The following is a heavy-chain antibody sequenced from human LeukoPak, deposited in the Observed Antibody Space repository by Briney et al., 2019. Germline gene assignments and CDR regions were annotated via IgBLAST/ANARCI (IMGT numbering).Heavy chain of an antibody. J-gene: IGHJ4*02. CDR2: ISYDGSNK. D-gene: IGHD3-22*01. CDR3: ARGANAYDSSGPFDY. CDR1: GFTFSSYA. V-gene: IGHV3-30-3*01. Sequence: GGSLRLSCAASGFTFSSYAMHWVRQAPSKGLEWVAVISYDGSNKYYADSVKGRFTISRDNSKNTLYLQMNSLRAEDTAVYYCARGANAYDSSGPFDYWGQGTLVTVSS.